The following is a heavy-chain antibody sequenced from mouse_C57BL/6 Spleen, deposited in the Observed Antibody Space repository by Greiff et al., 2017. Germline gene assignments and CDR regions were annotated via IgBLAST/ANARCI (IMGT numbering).Heavy chain of an antibody. CDR1: GYPFTSYW. Sequence: VPLQQSGTVLARPGASMEMSCKTSGYPFTSYWMHWVKQRPGQGLEWIGASLPGNSDTSYNQKFKGKAKLTAVTSASTAYMELSSLTNEDSAVYYCTRFDGYYAWFAYWGQGTLVTVSA. D-gene: IGHD2-3*01. J-gene: IGHJ3*01. CDR3: TRFDGYYAWFAY. CDR2: SLPGNSDT. V-gene: IGHV1-5*01.